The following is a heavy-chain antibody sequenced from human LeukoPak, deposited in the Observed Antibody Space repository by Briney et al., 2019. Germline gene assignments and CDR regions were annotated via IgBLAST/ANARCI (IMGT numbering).Heavy chain of an antibody. V-gene: IGHV1-18*01. CDR1: AYTFTSYG. D-gene: IGHD1-1*01. Sequence: ASVKVSCKASAYTFTSYGISWVRQAPGQGLEWMGWISAYNGNTNYAQKLQGRVTMTTDTSTSTAYMELRSLRSDDTAVYYCARGSSPGFYYYYYYMDVWGEGTTVTVSS. CDR2: ISAYNGNT. J-gene: IGHJ6*03. CDR3: ARGSSPGFYYYYYYMDV.